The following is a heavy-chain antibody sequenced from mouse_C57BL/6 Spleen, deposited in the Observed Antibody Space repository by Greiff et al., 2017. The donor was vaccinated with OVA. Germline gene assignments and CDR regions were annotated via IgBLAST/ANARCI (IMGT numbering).Heavy chain of an antibody. CDR1: GYTFTDYN. Sequence: VQLKQSGPELVKPGASVKIPCKASGYTFTDYNMDWVKQSHGKSLEWIGDINPNNGGTIYNQKFKGKATLTVDKSSSTAYMELRSLTSEDTAVYYCARAHYYYSNPFDYWGQGTTLTVSS. CDR2: INPNNGGT. V-gene: IGHV1-18*01. CDR3: ARAHYYYSNPFDY. D-gene: IGHD2-5*01. J-gene: IGHJ2*01.